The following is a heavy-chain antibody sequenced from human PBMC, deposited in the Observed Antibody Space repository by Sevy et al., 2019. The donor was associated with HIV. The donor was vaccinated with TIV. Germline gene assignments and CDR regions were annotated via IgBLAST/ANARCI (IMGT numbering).Heavy chain of an antibody. Sequence: GGSLRLSCAASGFTFDDYVMHWVRQAPGKGLEWVSRISWDGGSTYYADSVKGRFTISRDNSKNSLYLQMNSLRAEDTTLYYCAKVYCSSTSCYTWRTNGMDVWGQGTTVTVSS. D-gene: IGHD2-2*02. CDR3: AKVYCSSTSCYTWRTNGMDV. CDR1: GFTFDDYV. V-gene: IGHV3-43D*04. CDR2: ISWDGGST. J-gene: IGHJ6*02.